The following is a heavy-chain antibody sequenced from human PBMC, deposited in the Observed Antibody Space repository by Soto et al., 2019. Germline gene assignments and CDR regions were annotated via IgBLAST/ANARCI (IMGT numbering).Heavy chain of an antibody. CDR1: GYSFTSYW. CDR3: ARRRAAKPNYYGMDV. J-gene: IGHJ6*02. Sequence: GESLKISCKGSGYSFTSYWIGWVRQMPGKGLEWLGIIYPGDSDTRYSPSFQGQVTISADKSISTAYLQWSSRNASVTAMYYCARRRAAKPNYYGMDVWGQGTTVTVSS. D-gene: IGHD2-15*01. CDR2: IYPGDSDT. V-gene: IGHV5-51*01.